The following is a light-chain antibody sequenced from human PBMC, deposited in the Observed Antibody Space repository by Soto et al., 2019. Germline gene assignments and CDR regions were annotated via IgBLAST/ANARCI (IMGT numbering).Light chain of an antibody. Sequence: QSVLTQPASVSGSPGQSITISCTGTSSDFGSYSVVSWYQQHPGKAPKLLICEGTKRPSGVSRRFSGSESGNTASLTISGLQAEDEADYYCHSYARGTLVFGGGTKLTVL. CDR1: SSDFGSYSV. V-gene: IGLV2-23*01. CDR2: EGT. CDR3: HSYARGTLV. J-gene: IGLJ3*02.